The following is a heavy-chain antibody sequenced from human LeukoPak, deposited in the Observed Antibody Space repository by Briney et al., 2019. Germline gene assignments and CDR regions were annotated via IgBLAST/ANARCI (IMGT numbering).Heavy chain of an antibody. Sequence: GQSLRLSCTASGFIFGDHAMSWVHQAPGKGLEWVGFIRSKAYGGTTEYAASVKGRFTISRDDSEGIAYLQMNSLRIDDTAVYYCARGPIHLWLHNGMDVWGQGTTVIVFS. V-gene: IGHV3-49*04. CDR2: IRSKAYGGTT. CDR1: GFIFGDHA. J-gene: IGHJ6*02. D-gene: IGHD5-18*01. CDR3: ARGPIHLWLHNGMDV.